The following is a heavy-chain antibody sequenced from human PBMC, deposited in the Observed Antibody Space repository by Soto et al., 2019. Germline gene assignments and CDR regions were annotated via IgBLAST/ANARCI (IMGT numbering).Heavy chain of an antibody. CDR1: GFTVSSNY. D-gene: IGHD2-2*01. CDR2: IYSGGST. Sequence: GGSLRLSCAASGFTVSSNYMSWVRQAPGKGLEWVSVIYSGGSTYYADSVKGRFTISSHNSKNTLYLQMNSLRAEETAVYYCARGTGYCSSTSCSKKGVYYYYMDVWGKGTTVTVSS. V-gene: IGHV3-53*04. CDR3: ARGTGYCSSTSCSKKGVYYYYMDV. J-gene: IGHJ6*03.